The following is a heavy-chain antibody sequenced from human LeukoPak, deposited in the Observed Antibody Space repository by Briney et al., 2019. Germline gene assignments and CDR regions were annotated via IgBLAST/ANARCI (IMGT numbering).Heavy chain of an antibody. J-gene: IGHJ4*02. D-gene: IGHD3-9*01. CDR2: INPNSGGT. V-gene: IGHV1-2*02. Sequence: ASVKVSCKASGYTFTGYYMHWVRQAPGQGLEWMGWINPNSGGTNYAQKFQGRVTMTRDTSISTAYMELRSLRSDDTAVYYCARGSDFDWSMMDYWGQGTLVTVSS. CDR3: ARGSDFDWSMMDY. CDR1: GYTFTGYY.